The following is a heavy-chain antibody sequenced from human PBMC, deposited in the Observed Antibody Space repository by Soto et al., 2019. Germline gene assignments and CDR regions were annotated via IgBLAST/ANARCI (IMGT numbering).Heavy chain of an antibody. CDR1: GYTFTSYG. V-gene: IGHV1-2*04. CDR3: AMSRGAGFYGMDV. D-gene: IGHD3-10*01. CDR2: ISPNSGGT. Sequence: ASVKVSCKASGYTFTSYGIRWVRQAPGQGLEWMGWISPNSGGTNYAQKFQGWVTMTRDTSISTAYMELSRLRSDDTAVYYCAMSRGAGFYGMDVWGQGTTVTVSS. J-gene: IGHJ6*02.